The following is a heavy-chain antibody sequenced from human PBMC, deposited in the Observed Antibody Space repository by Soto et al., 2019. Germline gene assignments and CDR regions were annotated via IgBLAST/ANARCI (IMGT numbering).Heavy chain of an antibody. CDR2: IYYSGST. CDR1: GGSISSGGYY. CDR3: ARAGGTTVVTLAFDI. Sequence: PSEILSLTCTVSGGSISSGGYYWSWIRQHPGKGLEWIGYIYYSGSTYYNPSLKSRVTISVDTSKNQFSLKLSSVTAADTAVYYCARAGGTTVVTLAFDIWGQGTMVTVSS. J-gene: IGHJ3*02. D-gene: IGHD4-17*01. V-gene: IGHV4-31*03.